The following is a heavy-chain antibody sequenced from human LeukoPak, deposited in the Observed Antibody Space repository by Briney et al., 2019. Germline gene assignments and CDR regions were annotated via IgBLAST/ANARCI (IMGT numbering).Heavy chain of an antibody. CDR2: IWDDGSNK. D-gene: IGHD3-10*01. CDR3: AKERGGQDWDFDL. J-gene: IGHJ2*01. V-gene: IGHV3-33*06. Sequence: PGGSLRLSCAASGFTFDDYAMHWVRQAPGKGLEWVAVIWDDGSNKYYAESVKGRFTISRDISKNMLYLQMNSLRVEDTAVYYCAKERGGQDWDFDLWGRGTLVTVSS. CDR1: GFTFDDYA.